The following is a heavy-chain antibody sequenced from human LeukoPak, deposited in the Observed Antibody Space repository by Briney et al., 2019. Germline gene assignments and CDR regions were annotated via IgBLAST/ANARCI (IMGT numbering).Heavy chain of an antibody. CDR1: GFTFSSYW. CDR3: ARAPSEIGGYYPEYFRH. Sequence: HPGGSLRLSCAASGFTFSSYWMHWVRQAPGKGLVWVSRIKSDGSTNYEDSVKGGFTTSSNNAKTTVTLQMTSLRAEDTGVYYCARAPSEIGGYYPEYFRHWGQGTLVGVSS. J-gene: IGHJ1*01. CDR2: IKSDGST. V-gene: IGHV3-74*01. D-gene: IGHD3-22*01.